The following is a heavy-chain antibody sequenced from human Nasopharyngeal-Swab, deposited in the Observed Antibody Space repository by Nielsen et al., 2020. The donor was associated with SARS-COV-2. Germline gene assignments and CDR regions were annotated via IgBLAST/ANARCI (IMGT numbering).Heavy chain of an antibody. Sequence: SETLSLTCTVSGGSISSSSYYWGWIRQPPGKGLEWIGSIYYSGSTYYNPSLKSRVTISVDTSKNQFSLKLSSVTAADTAVYYCARGASEVVVIVWFDPWGQGTLATVSS. CDR2: IYYSGST. V-gene: IGHV4-39*07. J-gene: IGHJ5*02. CDR3: ARGASEVVVIVWFDP. D-gene: IGHD3-22*01. CDR1: GGSISSSSYY.